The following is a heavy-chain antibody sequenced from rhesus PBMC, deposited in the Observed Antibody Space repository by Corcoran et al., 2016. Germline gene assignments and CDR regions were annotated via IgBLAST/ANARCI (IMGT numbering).Heavy chain of an antibody. CDR1: GYSLSRGYY. V-gene: IGHV4-99*02. CDR3: ARAAYCSRGFCYADY. CDR2: IRSSDRIT. J-gene: IGHJ4*01. Sequence: QVQLQESGPGPVKPSETLSLTCAVSGYSLSRGYYWGWMRQPHGKGLEYIGYIRSSDRITHLNPSLKSRVTLSKDTSKNQFSLKLTSVTAADTAVYYCARAAYCSRGFCYADYWGQGVLVTVSS. D-gene: IGHD2-39*01.